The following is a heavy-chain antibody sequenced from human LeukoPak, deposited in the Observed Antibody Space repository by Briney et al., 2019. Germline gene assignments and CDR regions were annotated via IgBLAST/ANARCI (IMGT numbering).Heavy chain of an antibody. CDR3: TVTTRDY. Sequence: PGGSLRLSCAASGFTFSSYGMHWVRQAPGKGLEWVAFIRYDGSNKYYADSVKGRFTISRDNSKNTLYLQMNSLRAEDTAVYYVTVTTRDYWGQGTLVTVSS. J-gene: IGHJ4*02. V-gene: IGHV3-30*02. CDR2: IRYDGSNK. CDR1: GFTFSSYG. D-gene: IGHD4-11*01.